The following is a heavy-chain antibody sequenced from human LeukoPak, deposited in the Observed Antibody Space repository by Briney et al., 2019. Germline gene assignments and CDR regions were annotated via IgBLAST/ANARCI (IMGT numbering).Heavy chain of an antibody. Sequence: ASVKVSCKASGYTFTSYAMNWVRQAPGQGLEWMGWINTNTGNPTYAQGFTGRFVFSLDTSVSTAYLQMNSLRAEDTAVYYCARVPDYYDSSGYWGLDYWGQGTLVTVSS. CDR2: INTNTGNP. J-gene: IGHJ4*02. D-gene: IGHD3-22*01. V-gene: IGHV7-4-1*02. CDR1: GYTFTSYA. CDR3: ARVPDYYDSSGYWGLDY.